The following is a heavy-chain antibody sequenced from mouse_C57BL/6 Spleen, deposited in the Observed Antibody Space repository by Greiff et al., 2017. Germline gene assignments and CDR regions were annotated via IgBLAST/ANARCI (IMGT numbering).Heavy chain of an antibody. V-gene: IGHV14-1*01. J-gene: IGHJ3*01. CDR1: GFNIKDYY. D-gene: IGHD1-1*01. CDR3: TPYYYGSSYQFAY. CDR2: IDPEDGDT. Sequence: EVQRVESGAELVRPGASVKLSCTASGFNIKDYYMHWVKQRPEQGLEWIGRIDPEDGDTEYAPKFQGNATMTADTSSNTAYLQLSSLTSEDTAVYYCTPYYYGSSYQFAYWGQGTLVTVSA.